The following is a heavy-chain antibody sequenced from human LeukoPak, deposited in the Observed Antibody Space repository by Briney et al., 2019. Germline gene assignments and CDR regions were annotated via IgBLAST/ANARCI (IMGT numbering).Heavy chain of an antibody. CDR2: ISYDGSNK. J-gene: IGHJ5*02. Sequence: HPGGSLRLSCAASGFTFSSYGMHWVRQAPGKGLEWVAVISYDGSNKYYADSVKGRFTISRDNSKNTLYLQMNSLRAEDTAVYYCARDNQIITVNWFDPWGQGTLVTVSS. CDR3: ARDNQIITVNWFDP. D-gene: IGHD3-22*01. V-gene: IGHV3-30*03. CDR1: GFTFSSYG.